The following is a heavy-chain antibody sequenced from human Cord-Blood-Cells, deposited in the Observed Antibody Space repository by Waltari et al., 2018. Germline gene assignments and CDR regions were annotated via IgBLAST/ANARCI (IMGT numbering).Heavy chain of an antibody. J-gene: IGHJ4*02. CDR2: IIPIFGTA. D-gene: IGHD1-26*01. Sequence: QVQLVQSEAEVKKPGSSVKVSCKASGGAFSSYAISWVRQAPGQGLEWMGGIIPIFGTANYAQKFQGRVTITADESTRTAYMEVSSLRSADPAVYYCARVGVEWQLVFDYWGQGTLVTVSS. V-gene: IGHV1-69*01. CDR3: ARVGVEWQLVFDY. CDR1: GGAFSSYA.